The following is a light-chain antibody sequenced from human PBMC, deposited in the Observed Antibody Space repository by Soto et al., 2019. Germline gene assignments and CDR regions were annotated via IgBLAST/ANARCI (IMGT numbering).Light chain of an antibody. Sequence: QSVQTQPPSVSGAPGQRVTISCTGSSSNIGPGYDVHWYQQLPGTAPKLLIYGNTNRPSGVPDRFSGSKSGTSAYLAITGLQAEDEADYYCQSYDSRLSGPVVFGGGTKLTVL. V-gene: IGLV1-40*01. J-gene: IGLJ2*01. CDR1: SSNIGPGYD. CDR2: GNT. CDR3: QSYDSRLSGPVV.